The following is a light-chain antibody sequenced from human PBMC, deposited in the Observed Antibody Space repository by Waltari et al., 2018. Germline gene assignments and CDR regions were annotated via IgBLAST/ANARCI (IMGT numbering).Light chain of an antibody. Sequence: VLTQSPDTLSLSLGERATLSCRASQSLTKRYLAWYQQKPGQAPRLLIYGASSRAAGIPDRFSGSGSGTDFTLTISRLEPEDSAVYYCQQYGSSILYTFGQGTKLEIK. CDR2: GAS. V-gene: IGKV3-20*01. CDR1: QSLTKRY. CDR3: QQYGSSILYT. J-gene: IGKJ2*01.